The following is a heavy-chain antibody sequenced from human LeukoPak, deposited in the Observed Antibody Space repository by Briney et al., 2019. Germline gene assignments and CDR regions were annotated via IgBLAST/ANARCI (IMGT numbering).Heavy chain of an antibody. V-gene: IGHV4-34*01. CDR3: ARALDSYESSAFDY. J-gene: IGHJ4*02. CDR2: INHSGSP. CDR1: GGSFSDYY. Sequence: SETLSLTCAVYGGSFSDYYWTWIRQPPGKGLEWIGEINHSGSPNNNPSLKSRVSISFDTSKNQFSLKLTSVTAADTAVYYCARALDSYESSAFDYWGQGTLVTVSS. D-gene: IGHD3-22*01.